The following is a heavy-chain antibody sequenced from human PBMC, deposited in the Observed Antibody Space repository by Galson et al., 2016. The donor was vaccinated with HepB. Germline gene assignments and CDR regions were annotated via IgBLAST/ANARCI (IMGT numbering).Heavy chain of an antibody. CDR2: IRATGGST. J-gene: IGHJ6*02. Sequence: SLRLSCAASGFTFTNYGMTWVRQAPGKGLEWVSGIRATGGSTYYADSVKGRFAISRENAKNSLYLQMNSLRAEDTAIYCCARAYYDFVYGMDVWGQGTTVTVSS. V-gene: IGHV3-23*01. D-gene: IGHD3-3*01. CDR3: ARAYYDFVYGMDV. CDR1: GFTFTNYG.